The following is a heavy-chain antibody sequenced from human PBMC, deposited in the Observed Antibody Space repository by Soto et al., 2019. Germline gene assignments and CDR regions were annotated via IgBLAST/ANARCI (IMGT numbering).Heavy chain of an antibody. Sequence: QLVESGGGLVQPGGSLRLSCSASGFTFSSYAIHWVRQAPGKGLEYVSAISSNGGSTYYADSVKGRFTISRDNSKNTLYLQMSSLRAEDTAVYYCVKGGAYSSSSNFDYWGQGTLVTVSS. CDR3: VKGGAYSSSSNFDY. J-gene: IGHJ4*02. V-gene: IGHV3-64D*06. D-gene: IGHD6-6*01. CDR1: GFTFSSYA. CDR2: ISSNGGST.